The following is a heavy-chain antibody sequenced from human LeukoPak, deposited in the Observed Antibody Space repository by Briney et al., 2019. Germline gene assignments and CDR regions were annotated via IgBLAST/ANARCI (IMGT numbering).Heavy chain of an antibody. Sequence: GGSLRLSCAASGFTFGSYEMNWVRQAPGKGLEWVSYISSSGSTIYYADSVKGRFTISRDNAKNSLYLQMNSLRAEDTAVYYCAELGITMIGGVWGKGATVTISS. CDR2: ISSSGSTI. D-gene: IGHD3-10*02. J-gene: IGHJ6*03. CDR3: AELGITMIGGV. V-gene: IGHV3-48*03. CDR1: GFTFGSYE.